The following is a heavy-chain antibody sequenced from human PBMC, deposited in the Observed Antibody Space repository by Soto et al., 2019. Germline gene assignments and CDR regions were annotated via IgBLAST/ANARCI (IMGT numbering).Heavy chain of an antibody. J-gene: IGHJ3*02. CDR1: GGTFSSYA. CDR2: IIPIFGTA. D-gene: IGHD1-26*01. Sequence: QVQLVQSGAEVKKPGSSVKVSCKASGGTFSSYAISWVRQAPGQGLEWMGGIIPIFGTANYAQKFQGRVTITADEPTSTPYMELSSLRSEDTAVYYCARRSSGSYKGRSGAFDIWGQGTMVTVSS. CDR3: ARRSSGSYKGRSGAFDI. V-gene: IGHV1-69*12.